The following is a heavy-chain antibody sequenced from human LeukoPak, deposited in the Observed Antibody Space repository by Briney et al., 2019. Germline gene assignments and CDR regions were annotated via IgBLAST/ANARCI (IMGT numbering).Heavy chain of an antibody. CDR2: INPNSGGT. D-gene: IGHD3-22*01. V-gene: IGHV1-2*02. Sequence: ASVKVSCKASGYTFTGYYMHWVRQAPGQGLEWMGWINPNSGGTNYAQKFQGRVTMTRDTSISTAYMELSRLRSDGTAVYYCARAQGYYYDSSGYYIFVYWGQGTLVTVSS. CDR3: ARAQGYYYDSSGYYIFVY. CDR1: GYTFTGYY. J-gene: IGHJ4*02.